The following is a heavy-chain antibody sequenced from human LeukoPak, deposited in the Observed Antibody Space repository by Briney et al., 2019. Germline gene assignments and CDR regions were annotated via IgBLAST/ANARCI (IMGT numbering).Heavy chain of an antibody. Sequence: SETLSLTCSVSGDSISSYYWIWIRQPPGKGLEWIGFNQNSGSTNYNPSLKGRVTISIDTSKNQSSLRLSSVTAADTAVYYCARHRAYSSSSPFDYWGQGTLVTVSS. CDR1: GDSISSYY. V-gene: IGHV4-59*08. CDR2: NQNSGST. CDR3: ARHRAYSSSSPFDY. J-gene: IGHJ4*02. D-gene: IGHD6-6*01.